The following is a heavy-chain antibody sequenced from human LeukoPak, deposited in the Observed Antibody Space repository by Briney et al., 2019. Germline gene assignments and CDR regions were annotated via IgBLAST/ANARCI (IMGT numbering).Heavy chain of an antibody. D-gene: IGHD2-21*02. CDR1: GGTFSSYA. V-gene: IGHV1-69*04. CDR2: IITIFGIA. Sequence: SVKVSCKASGGTFSSYAISWVRQAPGQGLEWMGRIITIFGIANYAQKFQGRVTITADKSTSTAYMELSSLRSEDTAVYYCARSSVTAIIYYYYGMDVWGQGTTVTVSS. J-gene: IGHJ6*02. CDR3: ARSSVTAIIYYYYGMDV.